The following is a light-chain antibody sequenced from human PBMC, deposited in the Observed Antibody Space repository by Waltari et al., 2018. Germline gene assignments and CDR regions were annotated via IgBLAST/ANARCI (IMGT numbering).Light chain of an antibody. CDR1: QGISDY. V-gene: IGKV1-5*01. CDR2: DAS. J-gene: IGKJ1*01. CDR3: QHYSGFSSRT. Sequence: DIQMTQSPSTLSPSVGDTVTITCRASQGISDYLAWYQHKPGKAPKILISDASTLKNGVPSRFSGSVSGTEFTLTISSLQPDDFATYYCQHYSGFSSRTFGQGTKVDIK.